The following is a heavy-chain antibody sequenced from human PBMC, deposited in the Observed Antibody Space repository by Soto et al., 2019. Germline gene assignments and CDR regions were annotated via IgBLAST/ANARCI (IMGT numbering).Heavy chain of an antibody. J-gene: IGHJ4*02. Sequence: SETLSLTCTVSGGSISSYYWSWIRQPPGKGLEWIGYIYYSGSTNYNPSLKSRVTISVDTSKNQFSLKLSSVTAADTAVYYCARGYRKNSSGYYYYFDYWGQGTLVTVS. CDR2: IYYSGST. V-gene: IGHV4-59*01. CDR3: ARGYRKNSSGYYYYFDY. CDR1: GGSISSYY. D-gene: IGHD3-22*01.